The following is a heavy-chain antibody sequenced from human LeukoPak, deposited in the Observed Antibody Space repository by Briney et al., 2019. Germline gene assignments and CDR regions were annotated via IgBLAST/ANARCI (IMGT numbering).Heavy chain of an antibody. CDR3: AKGLSSGWYDFDH. D-gene: IGHD6-19*01. CDR1: GFTFGNYG. Sequence: GGSLRLSCAASGFTFGNYGIIWVRQAPGKGLQWGSFISATGSNTYYAESVKGRFTISRDNPRSTVFLHMSSLRVDDTGVYYCAKGLSSGWYDFDHWGQGTLVSVSS. V-gene: IGHV3-23*01. CDR2: ISATGSNT. J-gene: IGHJ4*02.